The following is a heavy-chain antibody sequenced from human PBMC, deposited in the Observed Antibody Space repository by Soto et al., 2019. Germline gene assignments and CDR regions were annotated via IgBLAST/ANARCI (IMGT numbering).Heavy chain of an antibody. V-gene: IGHV3-23*01. J-gene: IGHJ3*02. CDR2: ISGSGSST. Sequence: GGSLRLSCAASGFTFSSYAMNWVRQAPGKGLEWVSVISGSGSSTYYADSVKGRFTISRDNSKNTLYLQMSSLRAEDTAVYYRARRSPSWAFDIWGQGTMVTGSS. CDR1: GFTFSSYA. CDR3: ARRSPSWAFDI. D-gene: IGHD2-15*01.